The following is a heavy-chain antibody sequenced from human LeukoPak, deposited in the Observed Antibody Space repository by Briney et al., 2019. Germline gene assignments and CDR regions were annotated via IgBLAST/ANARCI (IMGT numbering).Heavy chain of an antibody. D-gene: IGHD1/OR15-1a*01. CDR1: GFSFSSYG. J-gene: IGHJ6*03. CDR3: ARDGIANNQRAMDV. CDR2: IRSDGSNK. Sequence: GGSLRLSCAGSGFSFSSYGMHWVRQAPGKGLEWMAFIRSDGSNKYYADSVKGRFTISRDNSKNTLYLQMNSLRAEDTAVYYCARDGIANNQRAMDVWGKGTTVTVSS. V-gene: IGHV3-30*02.